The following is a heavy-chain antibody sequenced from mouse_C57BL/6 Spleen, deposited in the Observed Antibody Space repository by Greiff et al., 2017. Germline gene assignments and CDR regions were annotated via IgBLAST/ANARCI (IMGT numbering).Heavy chain of an antibody. CDR2: ISDGGSYT. J-gene: IGHJ3*01. CDR1: GFTFSSYA. D-gene: IGHD2-1*01. Sequence: DVMLVESGGGLVKPGGSLKLSCAASGFTFSSYAMSWVRQTPEKRLEWVATISDGGSYTYYPDNVKGRFTISRDNAKNNLYLQMSHLKSEDTAMYYCARDAYGNSAWFAYWGQGTLVTVSA. CDR3: ARDAYGNSAWFAY. V-gene: IGHV5-4*01.